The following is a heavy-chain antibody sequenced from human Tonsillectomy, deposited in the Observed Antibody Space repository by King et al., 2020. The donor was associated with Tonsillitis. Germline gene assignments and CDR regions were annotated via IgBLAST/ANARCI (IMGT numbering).Heavy chain of an antibody. J-gene: IGHJ3*02. CDR3: ATYQQRGAFDI. CDR1: GFTLSSYA. CDR2: IFGSAGTT. D-gene: IGHD6-25*01. V-gene: IGHV3-23*04. Sequence: VQLVESGGGLVQPGGSLRLSCAASGFTLSSYAMTWVRQAPGKRLDWVSVIFGSAGTTYYADSVKGRFTLSRDSSKNTLYLQMNSLTAEDTAIYYCATYQQRGAFDIWGQGTMVTVSS.